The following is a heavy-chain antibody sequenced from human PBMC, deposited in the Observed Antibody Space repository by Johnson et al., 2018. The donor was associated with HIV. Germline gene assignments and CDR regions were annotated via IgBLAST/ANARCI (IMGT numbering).Heavy chain of an antibody. D-gene: IGHD1-26*01. J-gene: IGHJ3*02. CDR1: GFTVSSNY. CDR3: ATGENLKWELRFVDAFDI. V-gene: IGHV3-53*03. CDR2: IYSGGST. Sequence: VQLVESGGGLIQPGGSLRLSCAASGFTVSSNYMSWVRQAPGQGLEWVSVIYSGGSTGYADSVKGRFTISSDNAKNSLYLQMNSLRAEDTALYYCATGENLKWELRFVDAFDIWGQGTMVTVSS.